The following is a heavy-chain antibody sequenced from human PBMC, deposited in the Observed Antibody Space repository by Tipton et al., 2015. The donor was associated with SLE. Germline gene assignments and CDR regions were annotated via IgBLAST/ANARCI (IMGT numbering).Heavy chain of an antibody. CDR2: ISCSGST. CDR1: GGSISSGGYY. V-gene: IGHV4-31*03. CDR3: ARALQNYFDY. J-gene: IGHJ4*02. Sequence: TLSLTCTVSGGSISSGGYYWSWIRRHPGKGLEWIGYISCSGSTYYSPSLKSRVTISIDTSKNQFSLKLRSVTAADTAVYYCARALQNYFDYWGQGTLVTVSS.